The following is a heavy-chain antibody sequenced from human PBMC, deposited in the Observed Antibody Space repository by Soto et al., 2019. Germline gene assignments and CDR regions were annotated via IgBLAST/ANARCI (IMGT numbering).Heavy chain of an antibody. CDR1: RLTFSSYG. CDR3: AKDRSPLGSWTPGGYYYYDMDV. CDR2: ISYDGSHK. D-gene: IGHD6-13*01. V-gene: IGHV3-30*18. Sequence: GGSLRLSCAASRLTFSSYGMHWVRQAPGKGLEWVAIISYDGSHKNYADSVKGRFTISRDNSKNTLSLQMNSLKSEDTAVYYCAKDRSPLGSWTPGGYYYYDMDVWGQGTTVTVSS. J-gene: IGHJ6*02.